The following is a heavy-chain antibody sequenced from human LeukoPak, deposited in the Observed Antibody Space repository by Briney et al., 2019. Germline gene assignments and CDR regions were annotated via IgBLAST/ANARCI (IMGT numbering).Heavy chain of an antibody. CDR1: GFTFSTYW. V-gene: IGHV3-7*03. Sequence: GGSLRLSCAASGFTFSTYWMSWVRQAPGKGLEWVANIKQDGSEKYYVDSVKGRFTISRDNAKNSLCLQMNSLRTEDTAVYYCARVSTLRYYFDYWGQGTLVTVSS. D-gene: IGHD5/OR15-5a*01. CDR3: ARVSTLRYYFDY. CDR2: IKQDGSEK. J-gene: IGHJ4*02.